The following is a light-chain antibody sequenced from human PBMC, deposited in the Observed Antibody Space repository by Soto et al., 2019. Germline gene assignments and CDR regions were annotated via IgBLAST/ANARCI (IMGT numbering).Light chain of an antibody. V-gene: IGKV3-15*01. CDR3: QYYNHWWT. CDR1: QSVTSN. CDR2: GAS. J-gene: IGKJ5*01. Sequence: EIVMTQSPATLSVSPGERATLSCRASQSVTSNLAWYQQKPGQAPRLLIYGASTRATGIPARFSGSRSGTEFTLTISSLQSEDFAVYYCQYYNHWWTFGQGTRLEIK.